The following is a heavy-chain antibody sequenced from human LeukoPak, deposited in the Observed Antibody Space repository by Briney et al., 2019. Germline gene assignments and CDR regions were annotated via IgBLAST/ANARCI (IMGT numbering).Heavy chain of an antibody. CDR2: IDYSGSS. V-gene: IGHV4-31*03. CDR1: GESLSSSGYY. CDR3: AREVLVSNWLDP. Sequence: SQTLSLTCKVSGESLSSSGYYWSWVRQHPGKGLEWIGSIDYSGSSHYNPSLKSRVIISEDTSNNQFSLRLSSVTAADTAVYFCAREVLVSNWLDPWGQGAPVTVSS. J-gene: IGHJ5*02. D-gene: IGHD3-3*01.